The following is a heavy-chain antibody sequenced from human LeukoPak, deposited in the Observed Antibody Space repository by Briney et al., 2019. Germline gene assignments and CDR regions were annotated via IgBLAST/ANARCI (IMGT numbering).Heavy chain of an antibody. J-gene: IGHJ4*02. V-gene: IGHV3-23*01. D-gene: IGHD3-10*01. CDR3: AKDVDYGSGSYFKGEDY. Sequence: GGSLRLSCAASGFTFSSYAMSWVRQAPGKGLEWVSAISGSGGSTYYADSVKGRFTISRDNSKNTLYLQMNSLRAEDTAVYYCAKDVDYGSGSYFKGEDYWGQGTLVTVSS. CDR1: GFTFSSYA. CDR2: ISGSGGST.